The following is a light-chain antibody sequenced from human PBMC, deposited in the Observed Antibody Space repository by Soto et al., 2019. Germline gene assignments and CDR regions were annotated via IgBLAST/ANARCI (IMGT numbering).Light chain of an antibody. CDR3: QQYNNWPRT. J-gene: IGKJ1*01. CDR1: QSVSSD. CDR2: GAS. V-gene: IGKV3-15*01. Sequence: EIVMTQSPATLSVSPGERATLSCRASQSVSSDLAWYHQKHGQAPRXLIYGASTRATGIPARFSGSGSGTELTITINSLQSEDFEVYYCQQYNNWPRTFGQGTKVDIK.